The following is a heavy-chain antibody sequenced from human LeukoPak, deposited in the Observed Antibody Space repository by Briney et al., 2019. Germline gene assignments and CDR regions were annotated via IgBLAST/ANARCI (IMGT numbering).Heavy chain of an antibody. CDR2: IKQDGSEK. Sequence: GGSLRLSCAASGFTFSSYWMSWVRQAPGKGLEWVANIKQDGSEKYYVDSVKGRFTISRDNAKNSLYLQMNSLRAEDTAVYYCARGGSYNRNSDAFDIWGQGTMVTVSS. CDR3: ARGGSYNRNSDAFDI. CDR1: GFTFSSYW. D-gene: IGHD1-14*01. V-gene: IGHV3-7*01. J-gene: IGHJ3*02.